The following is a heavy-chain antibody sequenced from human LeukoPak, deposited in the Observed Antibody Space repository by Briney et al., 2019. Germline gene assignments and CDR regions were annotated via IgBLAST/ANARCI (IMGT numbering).Heavy chain of an antibody. Sequence: ASVKVSCKASGYTFTSYGISWVRQAPGQRLEWMGWISAYNGNTKYAQKLQGRVTMPTDKSTSTAYMELRRLRCDDTAVYYCARAVDLAVAGTGFDYWGQGTLVTVSS. J-gene: IGHJ4*02. CDR3: ARAVDLAVAGTGFDY. CDR1: GYTFTSYG. CDR2: ISAYNGNT. V-gene: IGHV1-18*01. D-gene: IGHD6-19*01.